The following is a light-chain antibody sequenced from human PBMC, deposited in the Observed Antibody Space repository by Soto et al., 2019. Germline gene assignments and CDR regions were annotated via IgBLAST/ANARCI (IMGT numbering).Light chain of an antibody. CDR2: GIF. V-gene: IGKV3-20*01. J-gene: IGKJ1*01. CDR1: QNITSSY. CDR3: QQYGSPLWT. Sequence: EIVLTHSPGTLSLSPGKRATNSCRTSQNITSSYLAWYQQKPGQAPRLLISGIFSRATGIPDRFSGSGSGTDFTLSISRLELEDFAVYYCQQYGSPLWTFGQGTK.